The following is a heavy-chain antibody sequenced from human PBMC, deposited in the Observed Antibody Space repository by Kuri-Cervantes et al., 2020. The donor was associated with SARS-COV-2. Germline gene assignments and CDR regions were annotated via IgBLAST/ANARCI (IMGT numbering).Heavy chain of an antibody. D-gene: IGHD3-10*02. V-gene: IGHV4-34*01. CDR2: INHSGST. CDR1: GGSFSGYY. J-gene: IGHJ4*02. Sequence: GSLRLSCAVYGGSFSGYYWSWIRQPPGKGLEWIGEINHSGSTNYNPSLKSRVTISVDTSKNQFSLKLSSVTAADTAVYYCATIFGEFDYWGQGTLVTVSS. CDR3: ATIFGEFDY.